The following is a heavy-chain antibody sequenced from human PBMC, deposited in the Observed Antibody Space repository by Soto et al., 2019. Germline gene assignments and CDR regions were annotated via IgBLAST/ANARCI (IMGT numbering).Heavy chain of an antibody. CDR2: IYYSGST. J-gene: IGHJ5*02. D-gene: IGHD2-15*01. Sequence: QLQLQESGPGLVKPSETLSLTCTVSGGSISSSSYYWGWIRQPPGKGLEWIGSIYYSGSTYYNPSLKSHITISVDTSKNHFSLKLSPVTAADTAVYYCARSRAYCSGGSCYGWFDPWGQGTLVTVSS. CDR1: GGSISSSSYY. CDR3: ARSRAYCSGGSCYGWFDP. V-gene: IGHV4-39*02.